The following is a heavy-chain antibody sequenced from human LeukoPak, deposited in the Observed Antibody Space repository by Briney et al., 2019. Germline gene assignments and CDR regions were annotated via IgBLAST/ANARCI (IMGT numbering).Heavy chain of an antibody. J-gene: IGHJ4*02. CDR2: ISAYNGNT. CDR3: ARDPRGYYDSSGYYYEHFDY. D-gene: IGHD3-22*01. V-gene: IGHV1-18*01. Sequence: ASVTVSCTASGYTFTSYGISWVRQAPGQGLEWMGWISAYNGNTNYAQKLQGRVTMTTDTSTSTAYMELRSLRSDDTAVYYCARDPRGYYDSSGYYYEHFDYWGQGTLVTVSS. CDR1: GYTFTSYG.